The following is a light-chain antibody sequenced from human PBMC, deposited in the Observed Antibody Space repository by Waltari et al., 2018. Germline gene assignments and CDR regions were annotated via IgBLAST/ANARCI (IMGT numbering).Light chain of an antibody. V-gene: IGLV8-61*01. Sequence: WFQHAPGRAPRTRIDNTDGRSSGVPDRCSGSTRGGKAVLTITGAQADDSGDYDCVLYVGSGIWVFGGGTKLTVL. CDR2: NTD. CDR3: VLYVGSGIWV. J-gene: IGLJ3*02.